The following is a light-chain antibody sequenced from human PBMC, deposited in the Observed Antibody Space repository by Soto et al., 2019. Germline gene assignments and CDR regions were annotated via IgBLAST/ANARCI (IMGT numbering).Light chain of an antibody. CDR3: QQYNKWPQT. V-gene: IGKV3-15*01. J-gene: IGKJ1*01. CDR1: QSVSSS. Sequence: EVVMTQSPATLSVSPGERATLSCGASQSVSSSLAWYQQKPGQAPRLLIYGASTRATDIPATFTGSGSGTEFTLTISSLQSEDIAVYYCQQYNKWPQTFGQGTKVDIK. CDR2: GAS.